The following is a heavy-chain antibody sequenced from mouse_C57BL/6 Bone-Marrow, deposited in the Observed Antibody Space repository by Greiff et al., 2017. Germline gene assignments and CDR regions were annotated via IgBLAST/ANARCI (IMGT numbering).Heavy chain of an antibody. CDR3: ARDRYSRAY. CDR1: GYTFTSYW. D-gene: IGHD2-5*01. J-gene: IGHJ3*01. Sequence: VQLQQPGAELVKPGASVKLSCKASGYTFTSYWMQWVKQRPGQGLEWIGEIDPSDSYTNYNQKFKGKATFAVDTSSSTAYMQLSSLTSEDSAVYYCARDRYSRAYWGQGTLVTVSA. V-gene: IGHV1-50*01. CDR2: IDPSDSYT.